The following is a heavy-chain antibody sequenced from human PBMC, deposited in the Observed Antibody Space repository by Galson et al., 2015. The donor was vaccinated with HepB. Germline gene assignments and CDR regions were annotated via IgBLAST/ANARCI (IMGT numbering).Heavy chain of an antibody. Sequence: SLRLSCAASGFTFSTYGMHWVRQAPGKGLEWVAFIRYDGTNKYYADSVKGRFTISRDNSKNTLYLQMNSLRAEDTAVYKCAKDSGREGNYFDDWGQGTLVTVSS. V-gene: IGHV3-30*02. J-gene: IGHJ4*02. CDR1: GFTFSTYG. D-gene: IGHD7-27*01. CDR3: AKDSGREGNYFDD. CDR2: IRYDGTNK.